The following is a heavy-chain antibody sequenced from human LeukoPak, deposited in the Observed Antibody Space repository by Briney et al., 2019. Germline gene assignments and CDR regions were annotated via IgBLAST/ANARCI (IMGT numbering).Heavy chain of an antibody. D-gene: IGHD3-10*01. Sequence: GGSLRLSCAASGFTFSSYSMNWVRQAPGKGLEWVSYISSSSSTIYYADSVKGRFTISRDNAKNSLYLQMNSLRAEDTAVYYCARDSMVRGPHRGVYYYYMDVWGKGTTVTVSS. J-gene: IGHJ6*03. V-gene: IGHV3-48*04. CDR2: ISSSSSTI. CDR1: GFTFSSYS. CDR3: ARDSMVRGPHRGVYYYYMDV.